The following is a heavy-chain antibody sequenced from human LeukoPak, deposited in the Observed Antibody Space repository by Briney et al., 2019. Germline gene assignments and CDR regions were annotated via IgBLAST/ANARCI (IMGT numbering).Heavy chain of an antibody. J-gene: IGHJ4*02. CDR3: AKWGFLEWLLSMFAY. Sequence: GGSLRLSCAASGVTFTSFAMTCVRQAPGEGLEWVSAISGSGGSTYYADSVKGRFTISRDNSKNTLYLQMNSLRAEATAVYYCAKWGFLEWLLSMFAYWGQGTLVTVSS. CDR2: ISGSGGST. V-gene: IGHV3-23*01. D-gene: IGHD3-3*01. CDR1: GVTFTSFA.